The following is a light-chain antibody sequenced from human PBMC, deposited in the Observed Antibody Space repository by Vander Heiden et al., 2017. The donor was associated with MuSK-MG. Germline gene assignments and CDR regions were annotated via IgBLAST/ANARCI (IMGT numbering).Light chain of an antibody. V-gene: IGKV1-33*01. J-gene: IGKJ4*01. CDR3: QQYDNLPLT. CDR1: QDNSNY. CDR2: DAS. Sequence: DIHMIHSPPSLAASLVDRVAITGQASQDNSNYLNWYQQKPGKAPKFLIYDASNLETGVPSRFSGSGSGTDFTFTISSLQPEDIATYYCQQYDNLPLTFGGGTKVEIK.